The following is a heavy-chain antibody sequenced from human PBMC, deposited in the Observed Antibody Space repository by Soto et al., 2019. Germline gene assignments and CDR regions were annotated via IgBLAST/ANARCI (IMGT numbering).Heavy chain of an antibody. D-gene: IGHD6-13*01. Sequence: GGSLRLSCAASGFTVSSNYMSWVRQAPGKGLEWVSVIYSGGSTYYADSVKGRFTISRHNSKNTLYLQMNSLRAEDTAVYYCATNPQYSSSWYYFDYWGQGTLVTVSS. CDR3: ATNPQYSSSWYYFDY. CDR1: GFTVSSNY. CDR2: IYSGGST. J-gene: IGHJ4*02. V-gene: IGHV3-53*04.